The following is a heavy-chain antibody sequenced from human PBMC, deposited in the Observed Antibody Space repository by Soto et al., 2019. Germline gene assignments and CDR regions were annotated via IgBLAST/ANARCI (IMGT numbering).Heavy chain of an antibody. CDR1: IGSFSGYY. Sequence: ETLSLTCAIYIGSFSGYYWSWIRQPPGKGLEWIGEISQSGNTNYSPSLKSRVSISIDTSKKQFSLNLASVSAADTAVYYCARAPKVSGSSQTRPDFWGQGTLVTVSS. D-gene: IGHD6-6*01. CDR3: ARAPKVSGSSQTRPDF. CDR2: ISQSGNT. V-gene: IGHV4-34*01. J-gene: IGHJ4*02.